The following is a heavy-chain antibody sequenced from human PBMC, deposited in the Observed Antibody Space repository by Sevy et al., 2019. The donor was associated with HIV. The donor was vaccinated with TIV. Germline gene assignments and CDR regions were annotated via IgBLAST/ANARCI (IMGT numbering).Heavy chain of an antibody. Sequence: SETLSLTCTVSGGSISSSSYYWGWIRQPPGKGLEWIGSIYYSGSTYYNPSLKSRVTISVDTSKNQFSLKLSSVTAADTAVYYCARHASTYYDFWSGYYTVHWFDPWGQGTLVTVSS. J-gene: IGHJ5*02. CDR2: IYYSGST. V-gene: IGHV4-39*01. CDR1: GGSISSSSYY. D-gene: IGHD3-3*01. CDR3: ARHASTYYDFWSGYYTVHWFDP.